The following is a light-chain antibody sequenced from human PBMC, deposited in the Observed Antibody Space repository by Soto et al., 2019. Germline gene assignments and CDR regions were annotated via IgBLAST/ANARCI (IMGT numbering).Light chain of an antibody. CDR3: QQRSNWPLT. J-gene: IGKJ4*02. CDR2: DAS. Sequence: EIVLTQSPATLSLSPGERATLYCRASQNVYTYLAWYQQKPGQAPRLLIYDASNRATGISARFSGSGSGTDFTLTISSLEPEDFAVYYCQQRSNWPLTFGGGTKVDIK. V-gene: IGKV3-11*01. CDR1: QNVYTY.